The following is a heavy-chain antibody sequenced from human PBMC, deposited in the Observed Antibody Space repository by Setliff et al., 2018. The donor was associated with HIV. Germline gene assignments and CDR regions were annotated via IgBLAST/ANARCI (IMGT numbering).Heavy chain of an antibody. V-gene: IGHV1-3*01. J-gene: IGHJ4*02. Sequence: ASVKVSCKASGYTFTSYAMHWVRQAPGQRLEWMGWINAGNGNTKYPQKFQGRVTITADESTSTAYMGLSSLRSEDTAVYYCARERSRGYTDPPRFDYWGQGTLVTVSS. D-gene: IGHD5-18*01. CDR3: ARERSRGYTDPPRFDY. CDR2: INAGNGNT. CDR1: GYTFTSYA.